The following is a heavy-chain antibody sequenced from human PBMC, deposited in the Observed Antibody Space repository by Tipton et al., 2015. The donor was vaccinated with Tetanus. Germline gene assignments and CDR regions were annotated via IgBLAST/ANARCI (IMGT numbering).Heavy chain of an antibody. CDR2: ISSSSSYT. J-gene: IGHJ4*02. CDR1: GFTFSDYY. V-gene: IGHV3-11*06. Sequence: SLRLSCAASGFTFSDYYMSWIRQAPGKGLEWVSYISSSSSYTNYADSVKGRFTITRDDAKNSLYLQMNSLRGEDTAVYYCARGPSGSCYDYWGQGTLVSVSS. CDR3: ARGPSGSCYDY. D-gene: IGHD2-15*01.